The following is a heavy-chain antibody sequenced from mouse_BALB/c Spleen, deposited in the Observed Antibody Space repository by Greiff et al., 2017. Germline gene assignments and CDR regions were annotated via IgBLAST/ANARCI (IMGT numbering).Heavy chain of an antibody. CDR2: INPYNGAT. V-gene: IGHV1-31*01. CDR1: GYSFTGYY. Sequence: VQLQQSGPELVKPGASVKISCKASGYSFTGYYMHWVKQSHVKSLEWIGRINPYNGATSYNQNFKDKASLTVDKSSSTAYMELHSLTSEDSAVYYCARRYGSSLYYFDYWGQGTTLTVSS. CDR3: ARRYGSSLYYFDY. D-gene: IGHD1-1*01. J-gene: IGHJ2*01.